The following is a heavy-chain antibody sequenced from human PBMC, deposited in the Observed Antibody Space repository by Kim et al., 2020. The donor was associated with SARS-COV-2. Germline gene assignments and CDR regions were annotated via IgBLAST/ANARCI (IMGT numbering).Heavy chain of an antibody. V-gene: IGHV4-34*01. CDR2: INHSGST. Sequence: SETLSLTCAVYGGSFSGYYWSWIRQPPGKGLEWIGEINHSGSTNYNPSLKSRVTISVDTSKNQFSLKLSSVTAADTAVYYCARGRMTTVRLRYYYGMDVWGQGTTVTVSS. J-gene: IGHJ6*02. CDR3: ARGRMTTVRLRYYYGMDV. CDR1: GGSFSGYY. D-gene: IGHD4-17*01.